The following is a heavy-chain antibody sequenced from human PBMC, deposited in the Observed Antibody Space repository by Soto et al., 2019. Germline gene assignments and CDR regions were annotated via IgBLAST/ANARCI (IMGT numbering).Heavy chain of an antibody. CDR3: ARVYGSGSYPYLYYFDY. V-gene: IGHV1-69*02. CDR2: IIPILGIA. J-gene: IGHJ4*02. D-gene: IGHD3-10*01. CDR1: GGTFSSYT. Sequence: ASVKVSCKASGGTFSSYTISWVRQAPGQGLEWMGRIIPILGIANYAQKFQGRVTITADKSTSTAYMELSSLRSEDTAVYYCARVYGSGSYPYLYYFDYWGQGTLVTVSS.